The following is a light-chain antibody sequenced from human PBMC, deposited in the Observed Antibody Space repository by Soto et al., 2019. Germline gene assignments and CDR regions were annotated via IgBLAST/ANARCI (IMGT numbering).Light chain of an antibody. J-gene: IGKJ1*01. V-gene: IGKV3-15*01. Sequence: EILMTQSPVTLSVSPGDTVTFSCRASQSISSRLAWYQHKPGKAPRLLISGASNVASGVPPNFSGSGSGTEFTLTVDSLQSEDIAVYYCQQYYSFPLTFGQGTKVDIK. CDR2: GAS. CDR3: QQYYSFPLT. CDR1: QSISSR.